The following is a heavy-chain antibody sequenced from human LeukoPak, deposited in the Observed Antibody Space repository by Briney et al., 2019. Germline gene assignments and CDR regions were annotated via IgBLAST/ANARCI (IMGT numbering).Heavy chain of an antibody. CDR3: AATYCGGDCYSEYYGMDV. CDR1: GYTFTSYG. CDR2: ISAYNGNT. V-gene: IGHV1-18*01. Sequence: ASVKVSCKASGYTFTSYGISWVRQAPGQGLEWMGWISAYNGNTNYAQKLQGRVTMTRDTSTSTVYMELSSLRSEDTAVYYCAATYCGGDCYSEYYGMDVWGQGTTVTVSS. J-gene: IGHJ6*02. D-gene: IGHD2-21*02.